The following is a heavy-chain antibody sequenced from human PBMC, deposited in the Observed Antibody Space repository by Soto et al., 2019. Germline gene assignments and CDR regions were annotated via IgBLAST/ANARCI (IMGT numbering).Heavy chain of an antibody. CDR1: GGSISSYY. V-gene: IGHV4-59*08. Sequence: SETLSLTCTVSGGSISSYYWSWIRQPPGKGLEWIGYIYYSGSTNYNPSLKSRVTISVDTSKNQFSLKLSSVTAADKAVYYCARQTPAAPGCFDYRGQGTLVTVS. CDR2: IYYSGST. J-gene: IGHJ4*02. D-gene: IGHD2-2*01. CDR3: ARQTPAAPGCFDY.